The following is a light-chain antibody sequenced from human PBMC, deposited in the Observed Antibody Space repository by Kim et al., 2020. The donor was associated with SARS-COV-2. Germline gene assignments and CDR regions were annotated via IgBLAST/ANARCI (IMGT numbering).Light chain of an antibody. CDR3: QQYNGTPPIT. J-gene: IGKJ5*01. CDR2: GAS. CDR1: QSIRNNY. Sequence: EMVLTQSPDTLSLSPGERATLSCRASQSIRNNYLSWYQQQPDQAPMLLIYGASTRATGIPDSFIGSGSGTAFTITINSLEHEDFAIYYCQQYNGTPPITFGQGTRLEIK. V-gene: IGKV3-20*01.